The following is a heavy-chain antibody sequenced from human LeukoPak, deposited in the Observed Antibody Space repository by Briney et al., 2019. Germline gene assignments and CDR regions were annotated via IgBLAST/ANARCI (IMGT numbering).Heavy chain of an antibody. CDR2: ISGSGADT. CDR3: AKDVVATLDY. CDR1: GFTFSSYA. J-gene: IGHJ4*02. Sequence: SGGSLRLTCAASGFTFSSYAMSWVRQAPGKGLEWVSAISGSGADTYSADSVKGRFTISRDNSKNTLYLQMNSLRAEDTAVYYCAKDVVATLDYWGQGTLVTVSS. V-gene: IGHV3-23*01. D-gene: IGHD5-12*01.